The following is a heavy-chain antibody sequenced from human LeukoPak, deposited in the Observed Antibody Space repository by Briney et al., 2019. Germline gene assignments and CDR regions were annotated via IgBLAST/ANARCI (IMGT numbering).Heavy chain of an antibody. CDR1: GGSISSSSNY. V-gene: IGHV4-39*07. Sequence: SETLSLTCTVSGGSISSSSNYWGWIRQPPGKGLEWIGSIYYSGSTYYNPSLKSRVTISVDTSKNQFSLKLSSVTAADTAVYYCARVLAPEYYYYYMDVWGKGTTVTVSS. J-gene: IGHJ6*03. CDR2: IYYSGST. CDR3: ARVLAPEYYYYYMDV.